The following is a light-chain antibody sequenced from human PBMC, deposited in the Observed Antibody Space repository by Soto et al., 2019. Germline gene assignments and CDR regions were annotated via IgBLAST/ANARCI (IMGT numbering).Light chain of an antibody. J-gene: IGKJ2*01. V-gene: IGKV3-20*01. CDR1: QSVSSTY. CDR3: QQYGSSPYT. CDR2: VAS. Sequence: EIVLTQSPGTLSLSPGERATLSCRASQSVSSTYLAWYQQKPGQAPRLLIYVASSRATGITDRFSGSGSGTDFTLTISRLEPEDVEVYYCQQYGSSPYTFGQGTKLEIK.